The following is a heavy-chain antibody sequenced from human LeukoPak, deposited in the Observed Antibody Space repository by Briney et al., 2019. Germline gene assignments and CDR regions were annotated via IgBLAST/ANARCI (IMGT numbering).Heavy chain of an antibody. CDR3: AKAPHRYCSGGSCYSGAFDI. Sequence: GGSLRLSCAASGFTFSSYAMHWVRQAPGKGLEWVAVISYDGNNTFYADSVKGRFTISRDNSKNTLYLQMNSLRAEDTAVYYCAKAPHRYCSGGSCYSGAFDIWGQGTMVTVSS. J-gene: IGHJ3*02. D-gene: IGHD2-15*01. V-gene: IGHV3-30*04. CDR2: ISYDGNNT. CDR1: GFTFSSYA.